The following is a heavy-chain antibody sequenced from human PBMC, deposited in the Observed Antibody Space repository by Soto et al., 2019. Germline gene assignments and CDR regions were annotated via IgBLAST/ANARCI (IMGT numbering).Heavy chain of an antibody. CDR1: GFTFSSYW. Sequence: EVQLVESGGGLVQPGGSLRLSCAASGFTFSSYWMSWVRQAPGKGLEWVANIKQDGSEKYYVDSVKGGFTISRDNAKNSLYLQMNSLRAEDTAVYYCARALPVFIAAAGGWFDPWGQGTLVTVSS. D-gene: IGHD6-13*01. V-gene: IGHV3-7*03. CDR3: ARALPVFIAAAGGWFDP. J-gene: IGHJ5*02. CDR2: IKQDGSEK.